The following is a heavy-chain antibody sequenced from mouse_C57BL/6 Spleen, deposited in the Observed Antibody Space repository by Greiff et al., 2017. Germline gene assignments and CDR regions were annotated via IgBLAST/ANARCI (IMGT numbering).Heavy chain of an antibody. J-gene: IGHJ3*01. V-gene: IGHV14-4*01. CDR2: IDPENGDT. CDR3: TTRGYYGSSGFAY. Sequence: VQLQQSGAELVRPGASVKLSCTASGFNIKDDYMHWVKQRPEQGLEWIGWIDPENGDTEYASKFQGKATITADTSSNTAYLQLSSLTTEDTAVYYCTTRGYYGSSGFAYWGQGTLVTVSA. CDR1: GFNIKDDY. D-gene: IGHD1-1*01.